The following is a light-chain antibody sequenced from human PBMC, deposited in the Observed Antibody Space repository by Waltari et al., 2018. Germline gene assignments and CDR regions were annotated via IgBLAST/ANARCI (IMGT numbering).Light chain of an antibody. J-gene: IGKJ1*01. V-gene: IGKV1-5*03. Sequence: DIQMTQSPPTLSASVGDRVTFTCRASQSISTWLAWYQQKPGKAPNLLIYKASAVESGVPARFSGSGSATDFTLTISGLQPDDFATYFCQQYNSFPWTFGQGTRVDIK. CDR3: QQYNSFPWT. CDR2: KAS. CDR1: QSISTW.